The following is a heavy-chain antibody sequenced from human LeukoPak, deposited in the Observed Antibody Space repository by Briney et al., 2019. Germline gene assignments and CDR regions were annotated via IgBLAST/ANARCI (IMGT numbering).Heavy chain of an antibody. D-gene: IGHD1-26*01. CDR3: ASGRDLLTYFQH. CDR1: GASISNYY. J-gene: IGHJ1*01. CDR2: IYYSGST. Sequence: SETLSLTCTVSGASISNYYWSWIRQSPGKGLEWIGHIYYSGSTNYNPSLKSRVTISVDTSKNQFSLKLSSVTAADTAVYYCASGRDLLTYFQHWSQGTLVTVSS. V-gene: IGHV4-59*01.